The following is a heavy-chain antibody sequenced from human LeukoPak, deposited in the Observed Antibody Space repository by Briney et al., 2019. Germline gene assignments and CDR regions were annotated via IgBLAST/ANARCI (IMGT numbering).Heavy chain of an antibody. D-gene: IGHD1-26*01. J-gene: IGHJ4*02. CDR3: ARHDGSSFIYYVDH. CDR2: ISSSGYNT. Sequence: GGSLRLSCAASGFSVSSRAMSWVRQAPGKGLEWVSNISSSGYNTWYADSVKGRFTISRDNSQNTLYLQMSSLRAEDTALYYCARHDGSSFIYYVDHWGQGALVTVSS. CDR1: GFSVSSRA. V-gene: IGHV3-23*01.